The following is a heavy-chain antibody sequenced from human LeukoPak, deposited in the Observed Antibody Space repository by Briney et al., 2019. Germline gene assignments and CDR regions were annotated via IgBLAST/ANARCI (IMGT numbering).Heavy chain of an antibody. CDR2: IYYSGST. J-gene: IGHJ4*02. V-gene: IGHV4-59*01. Sequence: SETLSLTCTVSGGSISSYYWSWIRQPPGKGLEWIGYIYYSGSTNYNPSLKSRVTISVDTSKNQFSLKLSSVTAADTAVYYCARSLGGYCSSTSCYQECYFDYWGQGTLVTVSS. CDR3: ARSLGGYCSSTSCYQECYFDY. D-gene: IGHD2-2*01. CDR1: GGSISSYY.